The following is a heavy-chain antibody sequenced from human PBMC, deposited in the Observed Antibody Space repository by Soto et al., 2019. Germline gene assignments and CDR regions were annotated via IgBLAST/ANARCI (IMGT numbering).Heavy chain of an antibody. D-gene: IGHD3-22*01. J-gene: IGHJ4*02. CDR1: GYSFSNYA. Sequence: PVGSLRLSCAASGYSFSNYALHWVRQAPGKGLEWVAVISDDGSNKYYADSVKGRFTISRDNSKNTLFLQMNSLRPEDTAVYYCARDWDYSDSSGYLDYWGQGALVTVSS. CDR3: ARDWDYSDSSGYLDY. CDR2: ISDDGSNK. V-gene: IGHV3-30-3*01.